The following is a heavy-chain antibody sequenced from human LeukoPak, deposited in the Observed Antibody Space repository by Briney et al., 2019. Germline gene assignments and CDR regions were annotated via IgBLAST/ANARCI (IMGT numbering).Heavy chain of an antibody. Sequence: GGSLRFSCAASGFDVSRYYMTWVRQPPGKGLEWVSVIYSDGSTYYADSVKGRFTISRDNSKNTVYLAMNRLRVEDTAVYSCMDTAVGWGQGTLVTVS. J-gene: IGHJ4*02. CDR3: MDTAVG. CDR1: GFDVSRYY. CDR2: IYSDGST. D-gene: IGHD5-18*01. V-gene: IGHV3-53*05.